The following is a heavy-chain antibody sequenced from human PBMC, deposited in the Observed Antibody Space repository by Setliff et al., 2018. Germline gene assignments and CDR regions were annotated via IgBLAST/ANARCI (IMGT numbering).Heavy chain of an antibody. J-gene: IGHJ6*03. V-gene: IGHV1-46*01. CDR1: GYAFTTYH. CDR2: INPSGDT. CDR3: ARVIYFYYMDV. Sequence: ASVKVSCKTSGYAFTTYHMHWVRQAPGQGLEWMGRINPSGDTGYAQKFQGRLTLTKDTSTGTHYMDVSSLRSDDTAVYYCARVIYFYYMDVWGKGTTVTVSS.